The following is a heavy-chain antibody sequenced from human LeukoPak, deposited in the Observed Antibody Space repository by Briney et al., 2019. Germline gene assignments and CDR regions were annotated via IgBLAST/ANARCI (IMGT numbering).Heavy chain of an antibody. CDR2: ISAYNGNT. Sequence: ASVKVSCKASGYTFTSYGISWVRQAPGRGLEWMGWISAYNGNTNYAQKLQGRVTMTTDTSTSTAYMELRSLRSDDTAVYYCARDGQWLAGGPNPVPKFDYWGQGTLVTVSS. CDR1: GYTFTSYG. CDR3: ARDGQWLAGGPNPVPKFDY. V-gene: IGHV1-18*04. J-gene: IGHJ4*02. D-gene: IGHD6-19*01.